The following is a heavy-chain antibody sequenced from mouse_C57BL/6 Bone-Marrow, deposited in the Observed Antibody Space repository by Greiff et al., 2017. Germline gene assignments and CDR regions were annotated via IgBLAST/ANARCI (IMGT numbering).Heavy chain of an antibody. CDR2: IYPGSGST. V-gene: IGHV1-55*01. CDR1: GYTFTSYW. Sequence: QVQLQQPGAELVKPGASVKMSCKASGYTFTSYWLTWVKQRPGQGLEWIGDIYPGSGSTNYNEKFKSKATLTVDTSSSTAYMQLSSLTSEDSAVYYCARSYGNYVRDWWFDVWGTGTTVTVSS. D-gene: IGHD2-1*01. CDR3: ARSYGNYVRDWWFDV. J-gene: IGHJ1*03.